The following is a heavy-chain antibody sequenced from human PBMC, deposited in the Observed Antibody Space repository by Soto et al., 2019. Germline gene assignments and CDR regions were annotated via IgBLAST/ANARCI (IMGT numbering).Heavy chain of an antibody. J-gene: IGHJ6*02. D-gene: IGHD1-26*01. Sequence: PSETLSLTCAVSGGSFSGYYWSWIRQPPGKGLEWIGEINHSGSTNYNPSLKSRVTISVDTSKNQFSLKLSSVTAADTAVYYCARGSLVTVGATDCYYYGMDAWGQGTTVTVSS. CDR2: INHSGST. CDR1: GGSFSGYY. V-gene: IGHV4-34*01. CDR3: ARGSLVTVGATDCYYYGMDA.